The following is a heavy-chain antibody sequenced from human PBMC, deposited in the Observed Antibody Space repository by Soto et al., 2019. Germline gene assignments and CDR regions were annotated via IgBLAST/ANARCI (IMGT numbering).Heavy chain of an antibody. D-gene: IGHD2-15*01. CDR2: INPDNGNT. J-gene: IGHJ5*02. CDR3: ARGIATGQLDP. CDR1: GYTFTRYT. Sequence: ASVKVCCEASGYTFTRYTINWVRQAPGQRLEWMGWINPDNGNTKSSQKFQDRVIITRDTSASTAYMDLSSLRSEDTAVYYCARGIATGQLDPWGQGTLVTVSS. V-gene: IGHV1-3*01.